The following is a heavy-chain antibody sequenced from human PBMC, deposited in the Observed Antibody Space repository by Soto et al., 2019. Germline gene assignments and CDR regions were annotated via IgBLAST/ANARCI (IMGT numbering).Heavy chain of an antibody. D-gene: IGHD6-6*01. CDR2: IIPIFGTS. J-gene: IGHJ6*04. V-gene: IGHV1-69*13. Sequence: SVKVSCKASGGTLSSYAISWVRQAPGQGLEWMGGIIPIFGTSNYAQKFQGRVTITADESTSTAYMELSSLRSEDTAVYYCARYEYSSTLEWGTDGWGEKTTLTGSS. CDR1: GGTLSSYA. CDR3: ARYEYSSTLEWGTDG.